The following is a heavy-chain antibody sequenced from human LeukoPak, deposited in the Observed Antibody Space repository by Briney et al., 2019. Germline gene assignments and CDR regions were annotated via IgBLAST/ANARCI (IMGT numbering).Heavy chain of an antibody. Sequence: PSETLSLTCTVSGGSISPYYWSWIRQPPGKGLEWLGYIYYSGNTDCNPSLKSRVAISVDTSKNQFSLKLSSVTAAGTAVYYCARSTGSTMFIDYWGQGTLVTVSS. J-gene: IGHJ4*02. CDR2: IYYSGNT. D-gene: IGHD3-10*02. CDR3: ARSTGSTMFIDY. CDR1: GGSISPYY. V-gene: IGHV4-59*01.